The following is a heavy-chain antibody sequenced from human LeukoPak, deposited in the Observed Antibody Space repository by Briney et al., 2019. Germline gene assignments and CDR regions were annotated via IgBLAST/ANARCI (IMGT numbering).Heavy chain of an antibody. Sequence: SETLSLTCTVSGGSISSSSYYWGWIRQPPGKGLEWIGSIYYSGSTYYNPSLKSRVTISVDTSKNQFSLKLSSVTAADTAVYYCARGPKPVMVRGVIPYYFDYWGQGTLVTVSS. CDR1: GGSISSSSYY. CDR2: IYYSGST. J-gene: IGHJ4*02. D-gene: IGHD3-10*01. CDR3: ARGPKPVMVRGVIPYYFDY. V-gene: IGHV4-39*07.